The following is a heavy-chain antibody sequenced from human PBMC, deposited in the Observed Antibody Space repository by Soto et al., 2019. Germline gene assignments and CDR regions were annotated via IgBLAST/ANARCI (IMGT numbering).Heavy chain of an antibody. D-gene: IGHD3-10*01. CDR1: GGTVSSYT. Sequence: QVQLVQSGAEVKKPGSSVKVSCTASGGTVSSYTISWVRQAPGQGLEWVGRIIPILGIANYAQKFQGRVTITADKSTSTANMELSSLRSEDTAVYYCANGRGDFAFDIWGHGTMVTVSS. V-gene: IGHV1-69*02. J-gene: IGHJ3*02. CDR3: ANGRGDFAFDI. CDR2: IIPILGIA.